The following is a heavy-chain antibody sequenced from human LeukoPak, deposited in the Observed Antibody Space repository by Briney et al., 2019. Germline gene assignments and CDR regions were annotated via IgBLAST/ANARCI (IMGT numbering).Heavy chain of an antibody. Sequence: SETLSLTCAVSGGSISSSNWWSWVRQPPGKGLEWIGEIYHSGSTNYNPSLKSRVTISVDKSKNQFSLKLSSVTAADTAVYYCARHVSMVRGVKVHAFDIWGQGTVVIVSS. V-gene: IGHV4-4*02. D-gene: IGHD3-10*01. J-gene: IGHJ3*02. CDR2: IYHSGST. CDR1: GGSISSSNW. CDR3: ARHVSMVRGVKVHAFDI.